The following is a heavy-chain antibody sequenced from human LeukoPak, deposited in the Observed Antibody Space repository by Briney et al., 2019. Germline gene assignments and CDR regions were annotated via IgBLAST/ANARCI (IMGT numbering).Heavy chain of an antibody. CDR2: ISGSGGST. Sequence: GGSLRLSCATSGFTFSSYAMSWVRQAPGKGLEWVSAISGSGGSTYYADSVKGRFTISRDNAKNSLYLQMNSLRAEDTAVYYCVRESPVRGFDYWGQGTLVTVSS. CDR3: VRESPVRGFDY. J-gene: IGHJ4*02. V-gene: IGHV3-23*01. CDR1: GFTFSSYA.